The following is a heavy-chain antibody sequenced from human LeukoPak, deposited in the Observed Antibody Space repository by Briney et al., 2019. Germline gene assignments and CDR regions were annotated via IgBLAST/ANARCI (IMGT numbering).Heavy chain of an antibody. CDR1: GGSITNTNY. CDR2: VNLQGST. Sequence: SGTLSLTCGVSGGSITNTNYWTWVRQPPGKGLEWIGEVNLQGSTNYNPSLMGRVSISVDTSENHISLQLTSVTAADTAVYYCAREGGPYRPLDYSGQGTLVTVSS. J-gene: IGHJ4*02. CDR3: AREGGPYRPLDY. V-gene: IGHV4-4*02.